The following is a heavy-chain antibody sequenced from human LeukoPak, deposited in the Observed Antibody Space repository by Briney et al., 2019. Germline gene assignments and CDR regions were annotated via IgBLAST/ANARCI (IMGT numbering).Heavy chain of an antibody. J-gene: IGHJ4*02. CDR2: INSDGSSI. D-gene: IGHD5-12*01. V-gene: IGHV3-74*03. Sequence: PGGSLRLSCAASGFTFSSYWMHWFRKAPGKGLVWVSRINSDGSSITYADSVKGRFTISRDNAKNTLYLQMNSLRVEDTAVYYCAREGRVSGYDFDCWGQGTLVTVSS. CDR1: GFTFSSYW. CDR3: AREGRVSGYDFDC.